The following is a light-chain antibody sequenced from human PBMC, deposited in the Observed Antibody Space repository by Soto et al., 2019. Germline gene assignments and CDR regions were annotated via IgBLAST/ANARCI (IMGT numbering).Light chain of an antibody. CDR3: QQYDRSPIT. CDR1: QGVTSNN. V-gene: IGKV3-20*01. CDR2: GAF. J-gene: IGKJ5*01. Sequence: ELVLTRSPGTLSLSPGERATLSCRARQGVTSNNLAWYQQKPGQVPRLFILGAFSRANGIPDRFNGSGSGTDFTLSITRLEPEDFAVYYCQQYDRSPITFGQGTRLEIK.